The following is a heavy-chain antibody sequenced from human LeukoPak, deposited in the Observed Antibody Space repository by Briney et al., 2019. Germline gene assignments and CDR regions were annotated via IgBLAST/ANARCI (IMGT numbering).Heavy chain of an antibody. CDR2: ISSSSGYI. CDR3: ARDSDWNDGLDY. D-gene: IGHD1-1*01. J-gene: IGHJ4*02. Sequence: GGSLRLSCGASGITFSNYSMNWVRQAPGKGLEWVSFISSSSGYIFYADSVKGRFTISRDNARNSLYLQMNSLRAEDTAVYYCARDSDWNDGLDYWGQGTLVTVSS. V-gene: IGHV3-21*01. CDR1: GITFSNYS.